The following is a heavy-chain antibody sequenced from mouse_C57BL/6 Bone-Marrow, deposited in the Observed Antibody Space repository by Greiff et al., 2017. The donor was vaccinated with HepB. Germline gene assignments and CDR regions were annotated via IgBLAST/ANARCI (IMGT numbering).Heavy chain of an antibody. D-gene: IGHD1-1*02. J-gene: IGHJ4*01. CDR2: ISDGGSYT. Sequence: EVKLVESGGGLVKPGGSLKLSCAASGFTFSSYAMSWVRQTPEKRLEWVATISDGGSYTYYPDNVKGRFTISRDNAKNNLYLQMSHLKSEDTAMYYCARDEGGYGYAMDYWGQGTSVTVSS. CDR3: ARDEGGYGYAMDY. CDR1: GFTFSSYA. V-gene: IGHV5-4*01.